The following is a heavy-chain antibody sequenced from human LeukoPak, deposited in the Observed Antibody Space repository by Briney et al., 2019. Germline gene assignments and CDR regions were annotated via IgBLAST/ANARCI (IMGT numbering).Heavy chain of an antibody. Sequence: GGSLRLSCAASGFTYINYWMNWVRQAPGKGVEWVANIKASGSEKYYMDSVKGRFTISRDNAKDSLYLQMNSLRVEDTAVYYCARGWGEKGRCTGGICNNPEFAYWGQGTLVTVSS. CDR2: IKASGSEK. D-gene: IGHD2-8*02. CDR3: ARGWGEKGRCTGGICNNPEFAY. CDR1: GFTYINYW. J-gene: IGHJ4*02. V-gene: IGHV3-7*01.